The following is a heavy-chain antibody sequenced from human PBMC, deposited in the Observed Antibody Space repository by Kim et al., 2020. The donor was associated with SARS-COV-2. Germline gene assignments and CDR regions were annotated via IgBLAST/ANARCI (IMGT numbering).Heavy chain of an antibody. J-gene: IGHJ6*02. CDR3: ANLLGGDYYDSSGYSGGGVVKYGMDV. CDR1: GFTFSSYA. CDR2: ISGSGGST. Sequence: GGSLRLSCAASGFTFSSYAMSWVRQAPGKGLEWVSAISGSGGSTYYADSVKGRFTISRDNSKNTLYLQMNSLRAEDTAVYYCANLLGGDYYDSSGYSGGGVVKYGMDVWGQGTTVTVSS. V-gene: IGHV3-23*01. D-gene: IGHD3-22*01.